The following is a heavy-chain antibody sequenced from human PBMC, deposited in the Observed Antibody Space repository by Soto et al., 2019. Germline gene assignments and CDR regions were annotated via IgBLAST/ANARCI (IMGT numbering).Heavy chain of an antibody. CDR3: ARVREVPAADYYYYYGMDV. CDR2: IYHSGST. D-gene: IGHD2-2*01. Sequence: SETLSLTCAFSGCSISSSNWWSWVRQPPGKGLEWIGEIYHSGSTNYNPSLKSRVTISVDKSKNQFSLKLSSVTAADTAVYYCARVREVPAADYYYYYGMDVWGQGTTVTVSS. V-gene: IGHV4-4*02. CDR1: GCSISSSNW. J-gene: IGHJ6*02.